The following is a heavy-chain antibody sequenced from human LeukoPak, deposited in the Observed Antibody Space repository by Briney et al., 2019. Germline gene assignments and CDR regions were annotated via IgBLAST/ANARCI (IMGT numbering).Heavy chain of an antibody. Sequence: QPGGSLRLSCAASGFTFSSYTMSWVRQAPGKGLEWVSAISGSGGSTYYADSVKGRFTISRDNSKNTLYLQMNSLRAEDTAVYYCAKGWFVQYVPPVVWGQGTMVTVSS. CDR3: AKGWFVQYVPPVV. J-gene: IGHJ3*01. V-gene: IGHV3-23*01. CDR1: GFTFSSYT. D-gene: IGHD3-10*01. CDR2: ISGSGGST.